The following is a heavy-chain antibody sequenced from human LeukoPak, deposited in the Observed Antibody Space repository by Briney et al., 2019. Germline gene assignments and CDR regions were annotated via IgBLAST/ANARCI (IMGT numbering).Heavy chain of an antibody. D-gene: IGHD2-15*01. Sequence: GGSLRLSCAASGFTFSDYYMSWIRQAPGKGLEWVSYISSSGSSIYYVDSVKGRFTISRDNAKNSLYLQMNSLRAEDTAVYYCARTPLYCSGGSCYYFDYWGQGTLVTVSS. CDR3: ARTPLYCSGGSCYYFDY. J-gene: IGHJ4*02. CDR2: ISSSGSSI. CDR1: GFTFSDYY. V-gene: IGHV3-11*04.